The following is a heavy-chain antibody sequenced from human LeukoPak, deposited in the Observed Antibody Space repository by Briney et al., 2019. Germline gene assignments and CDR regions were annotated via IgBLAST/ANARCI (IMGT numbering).Heavy chain of an antibody. CDR1: GFTFSSYG. Sequence: GGSLRLSCAASGFTFSSYGMHWVRQAPGKGLEWVAVISYDGSNKYYADSVKGLFTISRDNSKNTLYLQMNSLRAEDTAVYYCAKDRLVTALNWFDPWGQGTLVTVSS. D-gene: IGHD2-21*02. CDR2: ISYDGSNK. V-gene: IGHV3-30*18. CDR3: AKDRLVTALNWFDP. J-gene: IGHJ5*02.